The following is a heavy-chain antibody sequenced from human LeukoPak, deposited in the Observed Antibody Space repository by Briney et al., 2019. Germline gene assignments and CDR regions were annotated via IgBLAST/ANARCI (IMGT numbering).Heavy chain of an antibody. J-gene: IGHJ3*02. V-gene: IGHV1-18*01. D-gene: IGHD3-22*01. CDR1: GYTFTIYG. CDR2: ISAYHGNT. CDR3: ARPPYYDLPRHPTSPDAFDI. Sequence: ASVKVSSKASGYTFTIYGTSWVRQAPGQGLEWMGWISAYHGNTNYAQKLQGRVTMTTDTSTSTAYMELRSLRSDDTAVYYCARPPYYDLPRHPTSPDAFDIWGQGTMVTVSS.